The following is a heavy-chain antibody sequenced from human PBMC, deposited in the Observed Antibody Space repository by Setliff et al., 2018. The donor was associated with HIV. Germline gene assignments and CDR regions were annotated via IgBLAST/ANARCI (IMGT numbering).Heavy chain of an antibody. CDR1: GYIFTSYA. CDR2: INGGNGDT. Sequence: GASVKVSCKASGYIFTSYAVHWVRQAPGQRLEWMGWINGGNGDTKYSQEFQDRVFITRDTSASTVYMELSSLRSEDMAVYYCAREYCSGGTCYCDYWGQGTLVTVS. CDR3: AREYCSGGTCYCDY. J-gene: IGHJ4*02. V-gene: IGHV1-3*03. D-gene: IGHD2-15*01.